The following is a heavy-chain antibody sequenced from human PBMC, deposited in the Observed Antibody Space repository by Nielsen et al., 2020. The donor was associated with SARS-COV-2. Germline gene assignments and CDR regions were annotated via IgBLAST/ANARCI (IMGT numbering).Heavy chain of an antibody. V-gene: IGHV3-21*01. J-gene: IGHJ3*02. CDR2: ISSSSSYI. D-gene: IGHD3-3*01. Sequence: GGSLRLSCAASGFTFSSYSMNWVRQAPGKGLEWVSSISSSSSYIYYADSVKGRFTISRDNAKNSLYLQMNSLRAEDTAAYYCAIIWSGYTDAFDIWGQGTMVTVSS. CDR1: GFTFSSYS. CDR3: AIIWSGYTDAFDI.